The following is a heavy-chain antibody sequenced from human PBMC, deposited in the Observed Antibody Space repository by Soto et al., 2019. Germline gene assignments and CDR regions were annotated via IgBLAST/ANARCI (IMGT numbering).Heavy chain of an antibody. J-gene: IGHJ4*02. CDR2: IYYSGST. CDR1: GGSISSSSYY. Sequence: SETLSLTCTVSGGSISSSSYYWGWIRQPPGKGLEWIGYIYYSGSTNYNPSLKSRVTISVDTSKNQFSLKLSSVTAADTAVYYCARQGANYDYWGQGTLVTVSS. V-gene: IGHV4-61*05. CDR3: ARQGANYDY. D-gene: IGHD1-7*01.